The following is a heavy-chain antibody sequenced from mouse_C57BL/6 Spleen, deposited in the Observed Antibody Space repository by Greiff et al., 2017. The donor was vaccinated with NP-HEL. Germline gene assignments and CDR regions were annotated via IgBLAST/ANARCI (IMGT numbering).Heavy chain of an antibody. D-gene: IGHD2-3*01. J-gene: IGHJ4*01. CDR1: GFTFSDYG. V-gene: IGHV5-17*01. CDR2: ISSGSSTI. Sequence: EVHLVESGGGLVKPGGSLKLSCAASGFTFSDYGMHWVRQAPEKGLEWVAYISSGSSTIYYADTVKGRFTISRDNAKNTLFLQMTSLRSEDTAMYYCARESDGGAMDDWGQGTSVTVSS. CDR3: ARESDGGAMDD.